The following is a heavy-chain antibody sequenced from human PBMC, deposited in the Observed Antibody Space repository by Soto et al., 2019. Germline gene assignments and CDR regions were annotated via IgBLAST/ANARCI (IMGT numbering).Heavy chain of an antibody. J-gene: IGHJ4*02. CDR2: ISAYNGNT. CDR1: GYTFTSYG. D-gene: IGHD4-17*01. Sequence: QVQLVQSGAEVKKPGASVKVSCKASGYTFTSYGISWVRQAPGQGLEGMGWISAYNGNTNYAQKLHGRVTMTTNTSTSPAYMELRSLRSDDTAVYYCARDSGEPYGDYVSYFDYWGQGTLVTVSS. CDR3: ARDSGEPYGDYVSYFDY. V-gene: IGHV1-18*01.